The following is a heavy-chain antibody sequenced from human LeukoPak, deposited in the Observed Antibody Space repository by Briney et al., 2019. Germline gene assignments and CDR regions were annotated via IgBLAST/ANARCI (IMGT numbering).Heavy chain of an antibody. CDR3: ARVGYSFSINDWSRTGLGAYPTKYYYYVDV. Sequence: PSETLSLTCAVYGRSFSDYSWTWIRQPPGKGLEWIGEINHSGGNNHHPSLMSLVIMSVDPSKNQFSFKVSSVTAADTAVYYCARVGYSFSINDWSRTGLGAYPTKYYYYVDVWEKGPRSPSR. J-gene: IGHJ6*03. D-gene: IGHD5-18*01. CDR1: GRSFSDYS. V-gene: IGHV4-34*01. CDR2: INHSGGN.